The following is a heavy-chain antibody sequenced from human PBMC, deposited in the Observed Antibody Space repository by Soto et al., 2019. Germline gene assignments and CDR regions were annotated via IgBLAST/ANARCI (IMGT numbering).Heavy chain of an antibody. CDR1: GFTVSSNY. J-gene: IGHJ6*02. V-gene: IGHV3-53*01. D-gene: IGHD3-10*01. CDR2: IYSGGST. CDR3: ARVRGDGSGSYYNDPGGFYYYYYGMDV. Sequence: PGGSLRLSCAASGFTVSSNYMSWVRQAPGKGLEWVSVIYSGGSTYYADSVKGRFTISRDKSKNTLYLQMNSLRAEDTAVYYCARVRGDGSGSYYNDPGGFYYYYYGMDVWGQGTTVTVSS.